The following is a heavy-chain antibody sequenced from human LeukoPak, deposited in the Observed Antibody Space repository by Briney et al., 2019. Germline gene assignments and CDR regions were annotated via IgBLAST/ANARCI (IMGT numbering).Heavy chain of an antibody. CDR3: AKDANSGVVKDF. Sequence: GESLRLSCAASGFTFSSYAMSWVRQAPGKGLEWVSTIRGNGDGIHYADSLKGRLTISRDNSKNTLYLQMNSLRAEDTAVYYCAKDANSGVVKDFWGQGTLVTVSS. J-gene: IGHJ4*02. CDR2: IRGNGDGI. D-gene: IGHD3-3*01. CDR1: GFTFSSYA. V-gene: IGHV3-23*01.